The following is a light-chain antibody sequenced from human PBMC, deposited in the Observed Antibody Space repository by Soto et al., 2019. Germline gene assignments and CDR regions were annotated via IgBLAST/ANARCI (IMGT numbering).Light chain of an antibody. V-gene: IGLV2-18*01. J-gene: IGLJ1*01. CDR3: SLYKSENTYV. Sequence: QSVLTQPPSVSGSPGQSVTISCTGTSTDFVSYNRVSWYQQPPGTAPKLIIYEASNRPSGVPDRFSGSKSGNTASLTISGPQAAEEADYYCSLYKSENTYVFGTGTKVPS. CDR2: EAS. CDR1: STDFVSYNR.